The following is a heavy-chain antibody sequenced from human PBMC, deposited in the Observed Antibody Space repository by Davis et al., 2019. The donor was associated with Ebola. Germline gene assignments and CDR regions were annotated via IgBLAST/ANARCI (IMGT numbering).Heavy chain of an antibody. CDR1: GYTFSGYY. J-gene: IGHJ4*02. V-gene: IGHV1-18*04. D-gene: IGHD1-1*01. Sequence: ASVKVSCKASGYTFSGYYINWVRQAPGQGLEWMGWINPHNGNTNYAQNVQGRVTMTTDTSTSTAYMEVGSLKSDDTAVYYCARAQFPTTSDHWGQGTLVSVSS. CDR2: INPHNGNT. CDR3: ARAQFPTTSDH.